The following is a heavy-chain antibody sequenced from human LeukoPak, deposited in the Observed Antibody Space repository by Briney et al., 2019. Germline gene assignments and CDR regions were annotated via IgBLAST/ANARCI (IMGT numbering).Heavy chain of an antibody. D-gene: IGHD2-15*01. CDR1: GGTFSSYA. V-gene: IGHV1-69*04. Sequence: GASVKVSCKASGGTFSSYAISWVRQAPGQGLEWMGRIIPILGIANYAQKFQGRVTITADKSTSTAYMELSSLRSEDTAVYYCAREGYCSGGSCYSLTHVYFDYWGQGTLVTVSS. J-gene: IGHJ4*02. CDR3: AREGYCSGGSCYSLTHVYFDY. CDR2: IIPILGIA.